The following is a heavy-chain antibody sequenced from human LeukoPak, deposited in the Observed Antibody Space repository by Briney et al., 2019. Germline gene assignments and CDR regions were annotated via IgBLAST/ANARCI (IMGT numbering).Heavy chain of an antibody. J-gene: IGHJ5*02. V-gene: IGHV1-69*05. Sequence: EASVKVSCKASGGTFSSQTISWVRQAPGQGLEWMGRIIPIFGTANYAQKSQGRVTITTDESTSTAYMELSSLRSEDTAVYYCASGGGYSSSRNEWFDPWGQGTLVTVSS. CDR2: IIPIFGTA. CDR3: ASGGGYSSSRNEWFDP. D-gene: IGHD6-6*01. CDR1: GGTFSSQT.